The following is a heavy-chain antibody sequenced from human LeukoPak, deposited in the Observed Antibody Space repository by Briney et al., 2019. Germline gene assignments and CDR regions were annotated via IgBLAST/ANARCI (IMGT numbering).Heavy chain of an antibody. CDR3: ARERTATFDY. D-gene: IGHD5-18*01. Sequence: PGGSLRLSCAASGFTFSSYGMHWVRQAPGKGLEWVAFIRYDGSNKYYADSVKGRFTISRDNSKNTLYLQMNSLRSEDTAVYYCARERTATFDYWGQGTLVTVSS. J-gene: IGHJ4*02. CDR2: IRYDGSNK. V-gene: IGHV3-30*02. CDR1: GFTFSSYG.